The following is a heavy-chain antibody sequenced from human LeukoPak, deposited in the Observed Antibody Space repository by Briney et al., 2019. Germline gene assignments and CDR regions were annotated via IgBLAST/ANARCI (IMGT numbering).Heavy chain of an antibody. J-gene: IGHJ4*02. V-gene: IGHV1-46*01. CDR2: INPSGGRT. D-gene: IGHD1-26*01. CDR3: ARDSGSYTLGGY. Sequence: ASVKVSCKASGYTFTSYHMHWVRQAPGQGLEWMGIINPSGGRTSNAQKFQGRVTMTRDTSTSTVYMELSSLRSEDTAAYYCARDSGSYTLGGYWGQGTLVTVSS. CDR1: GYTFTSYH.